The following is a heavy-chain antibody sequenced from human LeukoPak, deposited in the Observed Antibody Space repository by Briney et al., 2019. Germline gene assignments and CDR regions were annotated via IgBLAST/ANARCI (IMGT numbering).Heavy chain of an antibody. J-gene: IGHJ4*02. D-gene: IGHD5-24*01. CDR3: ATWEIAGLQFDY. CDR2: FDPEDGET. Sequence: ASVKVSFKVSGYTLTELSMHWVRQAPGKGLEWMGGFDPEDGETIYAQKFQGRVTMTEDTSTDTAYMELSSLRSEDTAVYYCATWEIAGLQFDYWGQGTLVTVSS. V-gene: IGHV1-24*01. CDR1: GYTLTELS.